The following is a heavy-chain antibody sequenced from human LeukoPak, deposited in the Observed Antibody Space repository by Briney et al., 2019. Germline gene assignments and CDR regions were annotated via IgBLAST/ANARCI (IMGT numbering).Heavy chain of an antibody. CDR3: ARQVYYHNRPAYDY. V-gene: IGHV4-59*08. Sequence: SETLSLTCTVSDGSISGYHWSWIRQPPGKGLEWIGYIYYTGTTNYNPSLERRVTMSVDTSKNQFSLKLTSVAAADTAVYYCARQVYYHNRPAYDYWGQGTLVTVSS. CDR1: DGSISGYH. CDR2: IYYTGTT. J-gene: IGHJ4*02. D-gene: IGHD1-14*01.